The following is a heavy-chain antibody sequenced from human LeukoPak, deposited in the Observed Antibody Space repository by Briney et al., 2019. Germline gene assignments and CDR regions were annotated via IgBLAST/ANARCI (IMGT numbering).Heavy chain of an antibody. CDR3: ASGSSSWYLVFDY. D-gene: IGHD6-13*01. Sequence: PGGSLRLSCAASGFTFSSYAMSWVRQAPGKGLEWVANIKQDGSEKYYVDSVKGRFTISRDNAKNSLYLQMNSLRAEDTAVYYCASGSSSWYLVFDYWGQGTLVTVSS. J-gene: IGHJ4*02. CDR2: IKQDGSEK. V-gene: IGHV3-7*01. CDR1: GFTFSSYA.